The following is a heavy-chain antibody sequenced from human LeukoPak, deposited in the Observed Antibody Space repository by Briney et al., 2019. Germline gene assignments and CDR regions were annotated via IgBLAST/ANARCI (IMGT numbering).Heavy chain of an antibody. CDR1: GFTFSSYA. CDR3: ARYCGGDCYGMDV. D-gene: IGHD2-21*01. J-gene: IGHJ6*02. Sequence: GGSLRLSCAASGFTFSSYAMHWVRQAPGKGLEWVAVISYDGSNKYYADSVKGRFTISRDNSKNTLYLQMNNLRAEDTAVYYCARYCGGDCYGMDVWGQGTPVTVSS. CDR2: ISYDGSNK. V-gene: IGHV3-30-3*01.